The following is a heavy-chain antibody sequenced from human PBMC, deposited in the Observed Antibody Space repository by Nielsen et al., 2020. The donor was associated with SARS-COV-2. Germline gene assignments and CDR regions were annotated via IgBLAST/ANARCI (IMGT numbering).Heavy chain of an antibody. CDR1: GASLSSGHW. CDR3: ARADRYYYGMDV. Sequence: SETLSLTCAVSGASLSSGHWWTWVRQPPGKGLEWIGEIYYSGTTNYKPSLKSRVTISVDTSKNQFSLELGAVTAADTAVYYCARADRYYYGMDVWGQGTTVTVSS. J-gene: IGHJ6*02. V-gene: IGHV4-4*02. CDR2: IYYSGTT.